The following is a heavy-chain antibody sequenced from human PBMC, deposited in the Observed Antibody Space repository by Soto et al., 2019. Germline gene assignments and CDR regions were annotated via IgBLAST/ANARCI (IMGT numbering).Heavy chain of an antibody. CDR2: ISAYNGNT. V-gene: IGHV1-18*01. J-gene: IGHJ6*02. CDR1: GYTFISYG. Sequence: ASVKVSCKASGYTFISYGISWVRQAPGQGLEWMGWISAYNGNTNYAQKLQGRVTMTTDTSTSTAYMELRSLRSDDTAVYYCARDQATMVRGVITYYYGMDVWGQGTTVTVSS. D-gene: IGHD3-10*01. CDR3: ARDQATMVRGVITYYYGMDV.